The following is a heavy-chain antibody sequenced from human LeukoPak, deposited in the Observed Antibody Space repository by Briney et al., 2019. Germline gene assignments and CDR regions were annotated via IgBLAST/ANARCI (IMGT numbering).Heavy chain of an antibody. V-gene: IGHV4-34*01. Sequence: SETLSLNCAVYGGSFSGYYWSWIRQPPGKGLEWIGEINHSGSTNYNPSLKSRVTISVDTSKNQFSLKLSSVTAADTAVYYCARVGAARAVAGTWSLDYWGQGTLVTVSS. CDR1: GGSFSGYY. D-gene: IGHD6-19*01. CDR3: ARVGAARAVAGTWSLDY. CDR2: INHSGST. J-gene: IGHJ4*02.